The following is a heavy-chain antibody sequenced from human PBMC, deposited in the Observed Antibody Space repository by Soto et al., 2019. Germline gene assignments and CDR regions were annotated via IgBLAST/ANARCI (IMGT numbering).Heavy chain of an antibody. D-gene: IGHD3-22*01. J-gene: IGHJ4*02. V-gene: IGHV1-69*01. CDR3: ARGGSGYTWFNEF. CDR2: IIPIFDTA. CDR1: GGTFSSYG. Sequence: QVQLVQSGAEVKKPGSSVKVSCKASGGTFSSYGISWVRQAPGQGLEWMGGIIPIFDTAKYAQKFQGRVTITADESTNTAYMELSSLRSEDTAIYYCARGGSGYTWFNEFWGQGTLVTVSS.